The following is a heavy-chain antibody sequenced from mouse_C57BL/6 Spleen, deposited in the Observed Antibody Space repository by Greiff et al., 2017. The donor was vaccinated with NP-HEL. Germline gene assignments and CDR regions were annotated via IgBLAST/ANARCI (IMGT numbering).Heavy chain of an antibody. CDR2: IRSKSNNYAT. J-gene: IGHJ4*01. D-gene: IGHD2-4*01. Sequence: DVQLVESGGGLVQPKGSLKLSCAASGFSFNTYAMNWVRQAPGKGLEWVARIRSKSNNYATYYADSVKDRFTISRDDSESMLYLQMNNLKTEDTAMYYCVRYDYDYAMDYWGQGTSVTVSS. CDR1: GFSFNTYA. CDR3: VRYDYDYAMDY. V-gene: IGHV10-1*01.